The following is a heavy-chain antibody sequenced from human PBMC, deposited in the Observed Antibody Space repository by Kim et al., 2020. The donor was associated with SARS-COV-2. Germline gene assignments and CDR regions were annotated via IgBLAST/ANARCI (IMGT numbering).Heavy chain of an antibody. D-gene: IGHD4-17*01. Sequence: SETLSLTCTVSGGSISSYYWSWIRQPPGKGLEWIGYIYYSGSTNYNPSLKSRVTISVDTSKNQFSLKLSSVTAADTAVYYCARDRGYGDWHPDAFDIWGQGTMVTVSS. CDR3: ARDRGYGDWHPDAFDI. J-gene: IGHJ3*02. CDR1: GGSISSYY. CDR2: IYYSGST. V-gene: IGHV4-59*01.